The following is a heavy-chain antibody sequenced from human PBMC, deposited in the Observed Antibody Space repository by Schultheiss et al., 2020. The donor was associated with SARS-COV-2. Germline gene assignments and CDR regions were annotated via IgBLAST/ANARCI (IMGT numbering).Heavy chain of an antibody. V-gene: IGHV4-61*08. Sequence: SETLSLTCAVSGGSISSGGYSWSWIRQPPGKGLEWIGYIYHSGSTNYNPSLKSRVTISVDTSKNQFSLKLSSVTAADTAVYYCARRPPPRITIFGVVTYYGMDVWGQGTTVTVSS. D-gene: IGHD3-3*01. CDR2: IYHSGST. CDR1: GGSISSGGYS. J-gene: IGHJ6*02. CDR3: ARRPPPRITIFGVVTYYGMDV.